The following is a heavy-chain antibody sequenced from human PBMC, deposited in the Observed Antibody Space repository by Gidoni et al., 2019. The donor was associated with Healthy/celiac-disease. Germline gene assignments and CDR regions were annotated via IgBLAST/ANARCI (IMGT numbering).Heavy chain of an antibody. D-gene: IGHD5-18*01. J-gene: IGHJ4*02. CDR2: INHSGST. CDR1: GGSFSGYY. CDR3: ASSVRYSYGYDPLDY. V-gene: IGHV4-34*01. Sequence: QVQLQQWGAGLLKPSETLSLTCAVYGGSFSGYYWSWIRQPPGKGLEWIGEINHSGSTNYNPSLKSRVTISVDTSKNQFSLKLSSVTAADTAVYYCASSVRYSYGYDPLDYWGQGTLVTVSS.